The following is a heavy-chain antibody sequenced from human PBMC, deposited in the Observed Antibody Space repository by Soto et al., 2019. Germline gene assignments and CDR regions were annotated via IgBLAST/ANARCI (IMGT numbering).Heavy chain of an antibody. CDR2: ISYDGSNK. D-gene: IGHD2-2*01. J-gene: IGHJ6*02. V-gene: IGHV3-30-3*01. CDR1: GFTFSSYA. CDR3: ARAGNIVVVPAATKTPYYYYYGMDV. Sequence: QVQLVESGGGVVQPGRSLRLSCAASGFTFSSYAMHWVRQAAGKGLEWVAVISYDGSNKYYADSVKGRFTISRDNSKNTLYLQMNSLRAEDTAVYYCARAGNIVVVPAATKTPYYYYYGMDVWGQGTTVTVSS.